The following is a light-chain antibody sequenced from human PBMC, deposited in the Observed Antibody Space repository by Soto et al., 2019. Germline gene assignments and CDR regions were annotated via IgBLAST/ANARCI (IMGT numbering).Light chain of an antibody. V-gene: IGKV4-1*01. CDR2: AAS. Sequence: DFVMTQSPYSLAVSLCKRATINCKSSESVLYSPNNENYLAWYQQKPGKAPKLLIFAASNLQSGVPSRFSGSGSGTDFTLTISSLQPEDSATYYCLQDYNYPFTFGPVTKVD. CDR1: ESVLYSPNNENY. J-gene: IGKJ3*01. CDR3: LQDYNYPFT.